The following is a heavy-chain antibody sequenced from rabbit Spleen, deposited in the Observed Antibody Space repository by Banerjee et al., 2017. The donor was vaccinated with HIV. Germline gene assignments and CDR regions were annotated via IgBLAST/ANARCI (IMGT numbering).Heavy chain of an antibody. D-gene: IGHD4-1*01. CDR2: IYGGSIDDT. J-gene: IGHJ4*01. V-gene: IGHV1S40*01. Sequence: LVESGGGLVQPGASLTLTCTASGFSFSVNYDMCWVRQARGKGLEWIACIYGGSIDDTYYASWAKGRFTISKTSSTTVPLQMTSLTAADTATYFCARDLAGVIGWNFNLWGPGTLVTVS. CDR1: GFSFSVNYD. CDR3: ARDLAGVIGWNFNL.